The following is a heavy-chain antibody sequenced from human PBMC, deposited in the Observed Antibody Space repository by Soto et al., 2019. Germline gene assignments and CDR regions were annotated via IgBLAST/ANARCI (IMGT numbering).Heavy chain of an antibody. CDR1: GFTFHEYA. V-gene: IGHV3-9*01. Sequence: HPGGSLRLSCVASGFTFHEYAMYWVRQVPGKGLEWLSGISWNSGSLAYAGSVKGRFTISRDNGKNSLYLQMNSLRTEDTALYYCAKGSYNFDLNWFDPWGQGTLVTV. D-gene: IGHD1-26*01. CDR3: AKGSYNFDLNWFDP. J-gene: IGHJ5*02. CDR2: ISWNSGSL.